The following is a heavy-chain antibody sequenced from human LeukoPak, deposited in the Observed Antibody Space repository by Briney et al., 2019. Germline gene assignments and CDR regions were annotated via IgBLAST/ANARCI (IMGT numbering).Heavy chain of an antibody. J-gene: IGHJ5*02. CDR2: IYSSGTI. CDR3: TRDSGTTGEVKFDP. V-gene: IGHV4-4*07. CDR1: GGSISSYY. D-gene: IGHD3-10*01. Sequence: SETLSLTCSVSGGSISSYYWSWIRQPAGKGLEWIGRIYSSGTITYNPSLQSRVTISVDTSKNEFSLKMSSVTAADTAVYYCTRDSGTTGEVKFDPWGQGTLVTVSS.